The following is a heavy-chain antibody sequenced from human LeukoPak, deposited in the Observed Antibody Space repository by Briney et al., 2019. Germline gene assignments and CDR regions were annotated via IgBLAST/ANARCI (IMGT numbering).Heavy chain of an antibody. J-gene: IGHJ3*02. CDR2: INHSGST. CDR3: ARGTVYSGYDRLGPPHAFDI. D-gene: IGHD5-12*01. Sequence: KPSETLSLTCAVYGVSFSGYYWSWIRQPPGKGLEWIGEINHSGSTNYNPSLKSRVTISVDTSKNQFSLKLSSVTAADTAVYYCARGTVYSGYDRLGPPHAFDIWGQGTMVTVSS. CDR1: GVSFSGYY. V-gene: IGHV4-34*01.